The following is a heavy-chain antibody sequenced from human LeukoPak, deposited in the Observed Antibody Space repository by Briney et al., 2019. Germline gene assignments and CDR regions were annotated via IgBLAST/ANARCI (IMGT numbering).Heavy chain of an antibody. CDR3: ARGPRITIFGVVIMNWFDP. J-gene: IGHJ5*02. Sequence: ASVKVSCTASGYTFTSYGISWVRQAPGQGLEWMGWISAYNGNTNYAQKLQGRVTMTTDTSTSTAYMELRSLRSDDTAVYYCARGPRITIFGVVIMNWFDPWGQGTLVTVSS. V-gene: IGHV1-18*01. CDR2: ISAYNGNT. D-gene: IGHD3-3*01. CDR1: GYTFTSYG.